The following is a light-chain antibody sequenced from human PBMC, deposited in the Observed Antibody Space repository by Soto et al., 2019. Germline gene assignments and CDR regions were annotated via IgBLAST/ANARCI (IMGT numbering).Light chain of an antibody. Sequence: QSVLTQPASVSGSPGQSIAISCTGTSGDVGAYDYVSWYQHHPDKAPKLMIYEVSNRPSGVSDRFSGSKSVYTASLTVSGLQGEDEADYYCTSYAGSNIPVLFGGGTKVTVL. V-gene: IGLV2-14*01. CDR3: TSYAGSNIPVL. CDR2: EVS. CDR1: SGDVGAYDY. J-gene: IGLJ2*01.